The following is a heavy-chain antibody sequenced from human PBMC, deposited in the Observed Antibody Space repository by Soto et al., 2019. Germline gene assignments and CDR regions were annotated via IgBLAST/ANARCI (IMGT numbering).Heavy chain of an antibody. V-gene: IGHV1-8*01. J-gene: IGHJ3*02. CDR2: MNPNSGNT. CDR1: GYTFTSYD. Sequence: QVQLVQSGAEVKKPGASVKVSCKASGYTFTSYDINWVRQATGQGLEWMGWMNPNSGNTGYAQKLPGRVTMXXNXSXXTAYMELSSLRSEDTAVYYCARVVLVEHRPVAFDIWGQGTMVTVSS. D-gene: IGHD6-6*01. CDR3: ARVVLVEHRPVAFDI.